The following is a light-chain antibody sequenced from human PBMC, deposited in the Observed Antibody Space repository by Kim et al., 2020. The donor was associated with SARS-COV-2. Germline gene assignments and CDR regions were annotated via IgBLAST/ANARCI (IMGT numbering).Light chain of an antibody. CDR1: QGISSY. J-gene: IGKJ1*01. CDR2: AAS. CDR3: HQYYSYPRWT. Sequence: AIRMTQSPSSFSASTGDRVTITCRASQGISSYLAWYEQKPGKAPKLLIYAASTLQSGVPSRFSGSGSGTDFTLTISCLQSEDFATYYCHQYYSYPRWTFGQGTKVYIK. V-gene: IGKV1-8*01.